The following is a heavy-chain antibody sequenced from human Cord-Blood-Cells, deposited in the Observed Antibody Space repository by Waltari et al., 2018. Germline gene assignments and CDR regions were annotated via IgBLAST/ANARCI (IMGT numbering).Heavy chain of an antibody. CDR3: ARGTDADFWSGYLKY. Sequence: QVQLVESGGGVVQPGRSLRLSCAASGFTLISYGMHCVRRAPGKGLEWVAVIWYDGSNKYYADSVKGRFTISRDNSKNTLYLQMNSLRAEDTAVYYCARGTDADFWSGYLKYWGQGTLVTVSS. J-gene: IGHJ4*02. V-gene: IGHV3-33*01. D-gene: IGHD3-3*01. CDR1: GFTLISYG. CDR2: IWYDGSNK.